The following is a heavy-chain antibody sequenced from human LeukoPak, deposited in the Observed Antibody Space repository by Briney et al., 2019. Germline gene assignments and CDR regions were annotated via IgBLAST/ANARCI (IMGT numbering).Heavy chain of an antibody. CDR3: ARDHTRSRVDP. CDR2: IIPILGIA. Sequence: SVKVSCKASGGTFSSYAVSWVRQAPGQGLEWMGRIIPILGIANYAQKFQGRVTITADKSTSTAYMELSSLRSEDTAVYYCARDHTRSRVDPWGQGTLVTVSS. D-gene: IGHD6-19*01. J-gene: IGHJ5*02. CDR1: GGTFSSYA. V-gene: IGHV1-69*04.